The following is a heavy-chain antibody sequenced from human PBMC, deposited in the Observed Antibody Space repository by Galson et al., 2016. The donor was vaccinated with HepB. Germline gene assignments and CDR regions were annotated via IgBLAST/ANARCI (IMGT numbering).Heavy chain of an antibody. Sequence: SVKVSCKASGSRITHYAFSWVCQAPSQGLEWMGTIIPILPSPNYAPNFEGRVTITADESTNTVHMELSSLTSDDTAVYYCARGGYCSDGRCLHNWFDPWGPGTLVTVSS. CDR3: ARGGYCSDGRCLHNWFDP. CDR2: IIPILPSP. V-gene: IGHV1-69*13. CDR1: GSRITHYA. J-gene: IGHJ5*02. D-gene: IGHD2-15*01.